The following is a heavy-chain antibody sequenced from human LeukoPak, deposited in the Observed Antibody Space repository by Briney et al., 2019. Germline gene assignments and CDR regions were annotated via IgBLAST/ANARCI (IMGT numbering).Heavy chain of an antibody. CDR1: GGSFSGYY. CDR3: ARRLGSGWYGRYFDL. CDR2: INHSGST. J-gene: IGHJ2*01. D-gene: IGHD6-19*01. Sequence: SGTLSLTCAVYGGSFSGYYWSWIRQPPGKGLEWIGEINHSGSTNYNPSLKSRVTISVDTSKNQFSLKLSSVTAADTAVYYCARRLGSGWYGRYFDLWGRGTLVTVSS. V-gene: IGHV4-34*01.